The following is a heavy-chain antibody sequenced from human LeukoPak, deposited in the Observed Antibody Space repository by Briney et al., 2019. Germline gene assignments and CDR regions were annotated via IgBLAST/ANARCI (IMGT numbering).Heavy chain of an antibody. D-gene: IGHD4-17*01. J-gene: IGHJ4*02. Sequence: GGSLRLSCAASGFTVSGNYMSWVRQAPGKGLEWVSVIYSGGDTYSADSVKGRFTISSDNSKNTVYLQMNSLRAEDTAVYYCAREGGGDYGDYLRYWGQGTLVTVSS. V-gene: IGHV3-53*01. CDR2: IYSGGDT. CDR3: AREGGGDYGDYLRY. CDR1: GFTVSGNY.